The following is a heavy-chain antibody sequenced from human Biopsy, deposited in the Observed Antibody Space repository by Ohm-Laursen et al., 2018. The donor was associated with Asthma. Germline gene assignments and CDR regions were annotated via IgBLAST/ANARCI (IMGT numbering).Heavy chain of an antibody. D-gene: IGHD5-24*01. V-gene: IGHV3-30-3*01. J-gene: IGHJ4*02. Sequence: SLRLSCSTSGFTFSTYAMHWVRQAPGKGLEWVAVTSYDGSNKYYADSVKGRFTISRDNSKDTLYLQMNSLRGDDTAVYYCARDMNRDGWYFDYWVQGTLVTVS. CDR3: ARDMNRDGWYFDY. CDR2: TSYDGSNK. CDR1: GFTFSTYA.